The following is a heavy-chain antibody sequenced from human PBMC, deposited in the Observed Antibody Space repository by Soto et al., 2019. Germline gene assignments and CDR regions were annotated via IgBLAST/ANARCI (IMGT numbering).Heavy chain of an antibody. J-gene: IGHJ6*03. V-gene: IGHV3-74*01. Sequence: GGSLRLSCAASGFTFSSYWMHWVRQAPGKGLVWVSRINSDGSSTSYADSVKGRFTISRDNAKNTLYLQMNSLRAEDTAVYYCASVRRDSGYDSIYYYYMDVWGKGTTVTVSS. CDR2: INSDGSST. D-gene: IGHD5-12*01. CDR3: ASVRRDSGYDSIYYYYMDV. CDR1: GFTFSSYW.